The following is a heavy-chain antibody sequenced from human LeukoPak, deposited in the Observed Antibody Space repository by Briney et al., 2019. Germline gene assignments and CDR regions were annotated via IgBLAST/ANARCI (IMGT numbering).Heavy chain of an antibody. J-gene: IGHJ3*02. CDR1: GFTFSSYA. CDR2: ISGSGGST. V-gene: IGHV3-23*01. Sequence: GGSLRLSCAAPGFTFSSYAMSWVRQAPGKGLEWVSAISGSGGSTYYADSVKGRFTISRDNSKNTLYLQMNSLRADDTAVYYCAKEGYCSGGSCYSHDAFDIWGQGTMVTVSS. D-gene: IGHD2-15*01. CDR3: AKEGYCSGGSCYSHDAFDI.